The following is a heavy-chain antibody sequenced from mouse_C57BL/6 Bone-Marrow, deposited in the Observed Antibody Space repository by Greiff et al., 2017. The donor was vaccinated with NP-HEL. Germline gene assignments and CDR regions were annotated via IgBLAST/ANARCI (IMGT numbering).Heavy chain of an antibody. Sequence: QVQLQQPGAELVKPGASVKMSCKASGYTFTSYWITWVKQRPGQGLEWIGDIYPGSGSTNYNEKFKSKATLTVDTSSSTAYMQLSSLTSEDSAVYYCARWVTTVVPWYFDVWGTGTTVTVSS. CDR1: GYTFTSYW. CDR2: IYPGSGST. D-gene: IGHD1-1*01. V-gene: IGHV1-55*01. CDR3: ARWVTTVVPWYFDV. J-gene: IGHJ1*03.